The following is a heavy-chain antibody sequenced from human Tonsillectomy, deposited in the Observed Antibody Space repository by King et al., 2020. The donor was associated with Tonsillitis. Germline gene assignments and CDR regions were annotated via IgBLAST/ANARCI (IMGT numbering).Heavy chain of an antibody. V-gene: IGHV4-30-4*01. Sequence: QLQESGPGLVKPSQTLSLTCTVSGGSLTNGDYYWSWIRQPPGTGLEWIGYIYYSGSTKYNPSLKSRVTISMNTSNNHFSLKLSSVAGADTAVYYCARYVAGSGAFDIWGQGTMVTVSS. CDR3: ARYVAGSGAFDI. CDR1: GGSLTNGDYY. D-gene: IGHD3-10*01. CDR2: IYYSGST. J-gene: IGHJ3*02.